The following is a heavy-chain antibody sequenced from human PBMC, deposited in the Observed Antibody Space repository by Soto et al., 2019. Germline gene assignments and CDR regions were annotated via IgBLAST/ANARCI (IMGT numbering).Heavy chain of an antibody. CDR1: GGSITSNW. CDR3: ARHIAVSGTRGFDH. CDR2: IFHTGGA. Sequence: QVQLQESGPGLMKPSGTLSLTCAVSGGSITSNWWSWVRQPPGKGLEWIAEIFHTGGANYNPSLMGRLTISMDKSRSHLSLTLNSVTAADTAVYYCARHIAVSGTRGFDHWGQGTLVTVSS. V-gene: IGHV4-4*02. J-gene: IGHJ4*02. D-gene: IGHD2-21*01.